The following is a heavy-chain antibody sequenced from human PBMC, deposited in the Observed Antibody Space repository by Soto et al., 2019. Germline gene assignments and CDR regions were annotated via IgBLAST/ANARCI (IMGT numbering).Heavy chain of an antibody. V-gene: IGHV4-30-4*01. CDR2: IYYSGST. J-gene: IGHJ5*02. D-gene: IGHD3-10*01. CDR1: GGSISSGDYY. CDR3: ARFRLGPRYNWFDP. Sequence: SETLSLTCTVSGGSISSGDYYWSWIRQPPGKGLEWIGYIYYSGSTYYNPSLKSRVTISVDTSKNQFSLKLSSVTAADTAVYYCARFRLGPRYNWFDPWGQGTLVTVSS.